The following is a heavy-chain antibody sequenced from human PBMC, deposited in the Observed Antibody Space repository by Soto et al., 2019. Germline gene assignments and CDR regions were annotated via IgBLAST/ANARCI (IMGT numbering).Heavy chain of an antibody. CDR2: IRHDGSDK. Sequence: GGSLRLSCTASRFTFSVYWMSWVRQAPGKGLEWVANIRHDGSDKFYVDSVKGRFTVSRDNAKNSLYLQMTGLRAEDTAVYYCARDTLSAFDVWGQGTMVTVSS. CDR1: RFTFSVYW. D-gene: IGHD3-16*01. J-gene: IGHJ3*01. CDR3: ARDTLSAFDV. V-gene: IGHV3-7*01.